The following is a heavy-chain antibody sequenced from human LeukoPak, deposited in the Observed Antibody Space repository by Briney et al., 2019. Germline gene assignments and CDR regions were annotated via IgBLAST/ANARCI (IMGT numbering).Heavy chain of an antibody. Sequence: SEILSLTCTVSGNSISDYYWGWIRQPPGKGPEWIGSMSQSGNTYYNPSLKSRVTISVDTSKNQFSLKLSSVTAADTAVYYCARQTGGYRKYYFDYWGQGTLVTVSS. D-gene: IGHD3-22*01. CDR3: ARQTGGYRKYYFDY. CDR2: MSQSGNT. CDR1: GNSISDYY. J-gene: IGHJ4*02. V-gene: IGHV4-38-2*02.